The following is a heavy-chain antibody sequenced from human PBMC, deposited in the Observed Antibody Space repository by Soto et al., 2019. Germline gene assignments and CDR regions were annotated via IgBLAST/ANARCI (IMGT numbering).Heavy chain of an antibody. CDR2: IAESGGGA. Sequence: GGSLRLSCAASGFTFSSQPMSWVRQAPGKGLEWVAAIAESGGGAAYVGSVEGRFTISRDNVKNTLYLQMNSLRAEDTAVYYCAKDGDTAMVHFDYWGQGTLVTVSS. CDR1: GFTFSSQP. V-gene: IGHV3-23*01. J-gene: IGHJ4*02. CDR3: AKDGDTAMVHFDY. D-gene: IGHD5-18*01.